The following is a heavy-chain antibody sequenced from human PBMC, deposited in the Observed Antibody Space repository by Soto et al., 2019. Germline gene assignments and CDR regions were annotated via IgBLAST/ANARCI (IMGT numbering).Heavy chain of an antibody. CDR2: IDPKSGGT. CDR3: ARVSVDVPE. D-gene: IGHD5-12*01. V-gene: IGHV1-2*02. Sequence: QLVQSGAEVKKPGASVKVSCKTSGPTFIAYYIHWVRQAPGQGLEWMGWIDPKSGGTTYEQKFLGRVTMTRDASINTAYMELNRLTSGDTAVYYCARVSVDVPEWGQGTLLTVSS. CDR1: GPTFIAYY. J-gene: IGHJ4*02.